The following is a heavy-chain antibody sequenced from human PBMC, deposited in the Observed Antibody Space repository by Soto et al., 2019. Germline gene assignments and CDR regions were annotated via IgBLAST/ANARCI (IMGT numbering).Heavy chain of an antibody. D-gene: IGHD6-19*01. CDR3: ARDQTVRIAVAGMGVIDY. J-gene: IGHJ4*02. CDR2: ISYDGSNK. V-gene: IGHV3-30-3*01. CDR1: GFTFSNYA. Sequence: GGSLRLSCAASGFTFSNYAMHWVRQAPGKGLEWVAVISYDGSNKYYADSVKGRFTISRDNSKNTLYLQMNSLRAEDTAVYYCARDQTVRIAVAGMGVIDYWGQGTLVTVSS.